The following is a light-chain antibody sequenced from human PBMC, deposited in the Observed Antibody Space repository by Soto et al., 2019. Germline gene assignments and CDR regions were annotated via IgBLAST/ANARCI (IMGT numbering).Light chain of an antibody. CDR2: DAS. CDR1: QSVSNY. Sequence: EIVMTQSPATLSVSLGERATLSCRASQSVSNYLAWFQQKPGQAPRLLIYDASTRATGIPVRFSGSGSGTEFTLTISSLQSEDFGVYYCQQTKDWPGTFGQGTKVEI. J-gene: IGKJ1*01. CDR3: QQTKDWPGT. V-gene: IGKV3-15*01.